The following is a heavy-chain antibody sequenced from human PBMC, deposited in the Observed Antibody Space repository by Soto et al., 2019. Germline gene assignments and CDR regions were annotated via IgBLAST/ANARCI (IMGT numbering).Heavy chain of an antibody. J-gene: IGHJ5*02. D-gene: IGHD5-12*01. CDR3: ARTDIVTTNRFDP. CDR1: GESFIGYY. CDR2: INHRGST. V-gene: IGHV4-34*02. Sequence: QVHLQQWGAGLLRPSETLSLTCAVYGESFIGYYWTWIRQPPGKGLEWIGEINHRGSTNYNPSLKSRVTMSIDTSKNQFSLKLSSVTAADTSVYYCARTDIVTTNRFDPWGQGTLVTVSA.